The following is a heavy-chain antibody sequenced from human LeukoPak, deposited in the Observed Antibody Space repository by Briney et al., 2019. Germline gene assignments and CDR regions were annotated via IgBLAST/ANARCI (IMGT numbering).Heavy chain of an antibody. CDR3: ARGPAGYN. J-gene: IGHJ4*02. V-gene: IGHV3-53*01. D-gene: IGHD1-1*01. CDR2: IYSGGST. Sequence: GGSLRLSCAASGFTVSSNHMSWVRQAPGKGLEWVSVIYSGGSTDYADSVKGRFTISRDNSKNTLYLQMNSLRAGDTAVYRCARGPAGYNWGQGTLVTVSS. CDR1: GFTVSSNH.